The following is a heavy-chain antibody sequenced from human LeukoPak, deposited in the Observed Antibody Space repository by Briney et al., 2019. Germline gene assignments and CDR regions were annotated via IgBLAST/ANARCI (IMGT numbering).Heavy chain of an antibody. CDR1: GFTFSSYD. Sequence: GGSLRLSCAASGFTFSSYDMHWVRQATGRGLEWVSAIDTAGNTYYPASVKGRFTISRENAKDSLYLQMDSLRAGDTAVYYCTLSYGRGFNYYYGMDVWGQGTLVTVSS. J-gene: IGHJ6*02. V-gene: IGHV3-13*01. D-gene: IGHD5-18*01. CDR3: TLSYGRGFNYYYGMDV. CDR2: IDTAGNT.